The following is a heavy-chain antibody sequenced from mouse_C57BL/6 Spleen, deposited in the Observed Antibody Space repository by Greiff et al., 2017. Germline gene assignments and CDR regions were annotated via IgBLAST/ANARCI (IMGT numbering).Heavy chain of an antibody. V-gene: IGHV1-15*01. CDR2: IAPETVGT. CDR1: GYTFTDYE. Sequence: QVQLQQSGAELVRPGASVTLSCKASGYTFTDYEMHWVKQTPVHGLEWIGAIAPETVGTAYNQTFNGTAILTADKSSSTAYMELRSLTSEDSAVYYCTRPAQAAWFAYWGQGTLVTVSA. J-gene: IGHJ3*01. D-gene: IGHD3-2*02. CDR3: TRPAQAAWFAY.